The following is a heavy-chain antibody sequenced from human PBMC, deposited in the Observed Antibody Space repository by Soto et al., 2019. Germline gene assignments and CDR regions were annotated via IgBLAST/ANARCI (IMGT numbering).Heavy chain of an antibody. J-gene: IGHJ4*02. CDR1: GFTVSSNY. V-gene: IGHV3-66*01. Sequence: EVQLVESGGGLVQPGGSLRLSCAASGFTVSSNYMSWVRQAPGKGLEWGSIIYSSSGTYYADSVKGRFTIARDNSRNTLYLQILSLRAEDTAVYYCAYSTAHARFDYWGQGTLVTVSS. CDR3: AYSTAHARFDY. CDR2: IYSSSGT. D-gene: IGHD4-4*01.